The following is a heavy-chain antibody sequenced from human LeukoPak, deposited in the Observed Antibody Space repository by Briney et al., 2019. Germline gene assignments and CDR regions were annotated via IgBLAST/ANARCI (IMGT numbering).Heavy chain of an antibody. CDR2: ISYDGSNK. D-gene: IGHD5-24*01. Sequence: PGGSLRLSCAASGFTFSSYAMHWVRQAPGKGLEWVAVISYDGSNKYYAGSVKGRFTISRDNSKNTLFLQMNSLRGEDTAVYYCARDRTRDGYNQGRVFDYWGQGTLVTVSS. J-gene: IGHJ4*02. V-gene: IGHV3-30-3*01. CDR1: GFTFSSYA. CDR3: ARDRTRDGYNQGRVFDY.